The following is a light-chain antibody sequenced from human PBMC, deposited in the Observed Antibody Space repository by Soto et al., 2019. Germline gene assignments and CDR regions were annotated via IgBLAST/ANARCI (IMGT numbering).Light chain of an antibody. V-gene: IGKV3-20*01. Sequence: EIVLTPSPATLSSFAGARVPLSCRASPSIPNSYVAWYQQRPGQAPRLLLYGAYNRATGIPDRFSGSGSGTDFTLNISRLETEDFAMYDCQQYGGSPWTVGPGTKVDIK. CDR3: QQYGGSPWT. J-gene: IGKJ1*01. CDR2: GAY. CDR1: PSIPNSY.